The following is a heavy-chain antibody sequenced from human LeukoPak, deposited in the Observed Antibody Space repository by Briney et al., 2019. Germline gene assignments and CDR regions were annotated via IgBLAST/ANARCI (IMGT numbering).Heavy chain of an antibody. CDR2: IYYSGST. J-gene: IGHJ6*02. CDR3: ASRNSYVNHYGMDV. Sequence: PSETLSLTCTVSGGSISSYYWSWIRQPPGKGLEWFGYIYYSGSTNYNPSLKSRVTISVDTSKNQFSLKLSSVTAADTAVYYCASRNSYVNHYGMDVWGQGTTVTVSS. V-gene: IGHV4-59*01. CDR1: GGSISSYY. D-gene: IGHD5-18*01.